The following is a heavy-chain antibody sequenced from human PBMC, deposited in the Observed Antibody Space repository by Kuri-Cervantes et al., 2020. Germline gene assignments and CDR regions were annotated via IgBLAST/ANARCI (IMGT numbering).Heavy chain of an antibody. Sequence: SETLSLTCTVSGGSISSYYWSRIRQPAGKGLEWIGRIYTSGSTNYNPSLKSRVTMSVDTSKNQFSLELSSVTAADTAVYYCARAAAYQLLFDYWGQGTLVTVSS. D-gene: IGHD2-2*01. V-gene: IGHV4-4*07. CDR3: ARAAAYQLLFDY. J-gene: IGHJ4*02. CDR1: GGSISSYY. CDR2: IYTSGST.